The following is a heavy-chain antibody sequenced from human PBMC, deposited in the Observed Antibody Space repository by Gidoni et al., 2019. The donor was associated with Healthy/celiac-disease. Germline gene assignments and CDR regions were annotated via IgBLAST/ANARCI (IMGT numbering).Heavy chain of an antibody. CDR2: ISGSGGST. CDR1: GFTFSSYA. J-gene: IGHJ4*02. D-gene: IGHD6-19*01. CDR3: AKPHSSGWYLIYYFDY. Sequence: EVQLLASGGGLVQPGGSLRLSCAASGFTFSSYAMSWVRQAPGKGLEWVSAISGSGGSTYYADSVKGRFTISRDNSKNTLYLQMNSLRAEDTAVYYCAKPHSSGWYLIYYFDYWGQGTLVTVSS. V-gene: IGHV3-23*01.